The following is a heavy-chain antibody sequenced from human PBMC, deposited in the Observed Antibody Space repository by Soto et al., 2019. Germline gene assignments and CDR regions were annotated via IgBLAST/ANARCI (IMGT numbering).Heavy chain of an antibody. D-gene: IGHD4-17*01. J-gene: IGHJ4*02. CDR2: IYYSGST. Sequence: QVQLQESGPGLVKPSETLSLTCTVSVGSISSYYWSWIRQPPGKGLEWIGYIYYSGSTNYNPSLLSRVAISVDTSKNQFSLKLISVTAADTAVYYWARRYGPGFDYWGQGTQVIISS. CDR1: VGSISSYY. CDR3: ARRYGPGFDY. V-gene: IGHV4-59*08.